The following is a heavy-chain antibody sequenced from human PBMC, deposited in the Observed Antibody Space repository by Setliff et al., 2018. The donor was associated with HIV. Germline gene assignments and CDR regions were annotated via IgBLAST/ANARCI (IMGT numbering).Heavy chain of an antibody. CDR1: GFSFSSHW. V-gene: IGHV3-7*03. CDR2: IMQDGSVK. J-gene: IGHJ6*03. D-gene: IGHD3-3*01. CDR3: AREQILELWYYMDV. Sequence: GGSLRLSCAASGFSFSSHWMTWVRQAPGKGLEWVANIMQDGSVKYYVDSVKGRFTVSRDNAKNSLFLQMNSLRAEDTAVYYCAREQILELWYYMDVWGKGTTVTVSS.